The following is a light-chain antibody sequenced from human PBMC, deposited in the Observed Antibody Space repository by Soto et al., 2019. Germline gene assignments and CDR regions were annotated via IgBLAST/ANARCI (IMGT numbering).Light chain of an antibody. Sequence: DIQLTQSPSFLSASVGDRVTITCRASQGISSYLAWYQQKPGKAPKLLIYAASTLQSGVPSRFSGSGSGTESPLPTSSWKPEDLAPNSCQRFNSYPRSSGPGPKWISN. J-gene: IGKJ3*01. V-gene: IGKV1-9*01. CDR1: QGISSY. CDR3: QRFNSYPRS. CDR2: AAS.